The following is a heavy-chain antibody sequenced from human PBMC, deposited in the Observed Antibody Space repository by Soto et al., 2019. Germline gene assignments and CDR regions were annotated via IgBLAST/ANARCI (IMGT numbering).Heavy chain of an antibody. CDR2: IYYSGST. J-gene: IGHJ4*02. CDR1: GGSISSGGYY. CDR3: ARLTYYYGSGSYPPDY. V-gene: IGHV4-31*03. Sequence: SETLSLTCTVSGGSISSGGYYWSWIRQHPGKGLEWIGYIYYSGSTYYNPSLKSRVTISVDTSKNQFSLKLSSVTAADTAVYYCARLTYYYGSGSYPPDYWGQGTLVTVSS. D-gene: IGHD3-10*01.